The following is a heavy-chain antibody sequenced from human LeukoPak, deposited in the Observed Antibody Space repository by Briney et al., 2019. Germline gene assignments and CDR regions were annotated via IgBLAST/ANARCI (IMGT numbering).Heavy chain of an antibody. CDR3: ATYFYVEYSAYYSDY. Sequence: SETLCLTCAVSGGSITSSHHWWSWARQPPGKGLEWIGEIYHSGTTNYNPSLKSRVTMSLAKSNNQFSLRLSSVTAADTAVYFCATYFYVEYSAYYSDYWGQGTLVTVSS. CDR1: GGSITSSHHW. J-gene: IGHJ4*02. CDR2: IYHSGTT. D-gene: IGHD4-17*01. V-gene: IGHV4-4*02.